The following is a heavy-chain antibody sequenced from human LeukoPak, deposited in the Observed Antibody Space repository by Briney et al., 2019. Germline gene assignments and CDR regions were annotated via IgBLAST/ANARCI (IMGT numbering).Heavy chain of an antibody. Sequence: SQTLSLTCAISGYSVSSNSAAWNWIRQSPSRGLEWLGRTYYRSKWSNNYAVSVRGRITINPDTSKNQFSLQLNSVTPEDTAVYYCARGRPLVGATQNAFDIWGQGTMVTVSS. CDR1: GYSVSSNSAA. CDR3: ARGRPLVGATQNAFDI. J-gene: IGHJ3*02. D-gene: IGHD1-26*01. CDR2: TYYRSKWSN. V-gene: IGHV6-1*01.